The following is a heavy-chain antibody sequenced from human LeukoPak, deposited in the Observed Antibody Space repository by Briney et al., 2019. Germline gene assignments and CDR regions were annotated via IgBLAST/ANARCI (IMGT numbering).Heavy chain of an antibody. D-gene: IGHD4-23*01. CDR1: GYNFNSYW. CDR3: GRNGVDYGGNGDVFDI. CDR2: IFRGDSDI. Sequence: GESLKISCKGSGYNFNSYWIGWVRQMPGKGLEWMGIIFRGDSDIRYSPSFQGQVTMSVDKSINTAYLQWSSLKASDTAMYYCGRNGVDYGGNGDVFDIWGQGTMVTVFS. J-gene: IGHJ3*02. V-gene: IGHV5-51*01.